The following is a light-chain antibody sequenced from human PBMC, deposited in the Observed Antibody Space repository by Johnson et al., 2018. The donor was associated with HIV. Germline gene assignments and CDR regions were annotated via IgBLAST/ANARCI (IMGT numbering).Light chain of an antibody. CDR1: SFNIGNNY. CDR3: GTWDSSLSAS. Sequence: QSVLTQPPSVSAAPGQKVTISCSGSSFNIGNNYVSWYQQLPGTAPKLLIYDNNKRPSGIPDRFSGSKSGTSATLGITGLRTGDEADDYCGTWDSSLSASFGTGTKVTVL. J-gene: IGLJ1*01. V-gene: IGLV1-51*01. CDR2: DNN.